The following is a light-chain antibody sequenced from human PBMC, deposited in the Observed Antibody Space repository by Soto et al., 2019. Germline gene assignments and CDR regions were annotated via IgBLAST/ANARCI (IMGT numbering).Light chain of an antibody. CDR3: AAWDDSLSGFYV. Sequence: QSVLTQPPSASGTPGQRVTISCSGSSSNIGSNYVYWYQQLPGTAPKLLIYXNNXXPSXXPDRFSGSKSGTSASLAISGLXXXXXXXXXCAAWDDSLSGFYVFGTGTKLTVL. J-gene: IGLJ1*01. CDR1: SSNIGSNY. CDR2: XNN. V-gene: IGLV1-47*01.